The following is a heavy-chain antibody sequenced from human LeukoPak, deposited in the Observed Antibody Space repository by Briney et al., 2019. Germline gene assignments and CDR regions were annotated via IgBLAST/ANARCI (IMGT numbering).Heavy chain of an antibody. Sequence: GASVKVSCKASGGTFSSYAISWVRQAPGQGLEWMGGIIPIFGTANYAQKFQGRVTITADESTSTAYMELSGLRSEDTAVYYCATYCSGGSCYSDYWGQGTLVTVSS. D-gene: IGHD2-15*01. J-gene: IGHJ4*02. CDR1: GGTFSSYA. CDR3: ATYCSGGSCYSDY. CDR2: IIPIFGTA. V-gene: IGHV1-69*13.